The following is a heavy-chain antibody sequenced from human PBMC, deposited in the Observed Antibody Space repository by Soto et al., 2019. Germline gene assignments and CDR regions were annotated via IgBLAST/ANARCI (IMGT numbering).Heavy chain of an antibody. D-gene: IGHD3-22*01. CDR1: LGTVRSYA. Sequence: AAEVSCPASLGTVRSYAISWVRQAPGQGLEWMGGIIPIFGTANYAQKFQGRVTITADESTSTAYMELSSLRSEDTAVYYCARAYYDSSGYYAPFDYWGQGTLVTVSA. CDR3: ARAYYDSSGYYAPFDY. V-gene: IGHV1-69*13. CDR2: IIPIFGTA. J-gene: IGHJ4*02.